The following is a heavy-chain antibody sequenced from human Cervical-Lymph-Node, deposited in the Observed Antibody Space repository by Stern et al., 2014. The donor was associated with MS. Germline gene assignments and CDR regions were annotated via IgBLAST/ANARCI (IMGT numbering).Heavy chain of an antibody. V-gene: IGHV1-18*01. J-gene: IGHJ3*02. Sequence: QVQLVQSGLEVKKPGASVKVSCKASGYTFSSNGISWVRQAPGQGLEWMGWVSAQTGSTAYVQSFHDRFTMTTDPSTRTAFMELRSLRSDDTAMYYCARDKDHGLDIGGQGTMGTIS. D-gene: IGHD4/OR15-4a*01. CDR2: VSAQTGST. CDR1: GYTFSSNG. CDR3: ARDKDHGLDI.